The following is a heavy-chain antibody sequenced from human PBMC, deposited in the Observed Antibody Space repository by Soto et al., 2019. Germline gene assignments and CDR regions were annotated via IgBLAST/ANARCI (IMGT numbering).Heavy chain of an antibody. J-gene: IGHJ6*02. V-gene: IGHV3-30-3*01. Sequence: GGSLRLSCAASGFTFSSYAMHWVRQAPGKGLEWVAVISYDGSNKYYADSVKGRFTISRDNSKNTLYLQMNSLRAEDTAVYYCARDITIQYYDFWSGSYYGMDVWGQGTTVTVSS. D-gene: IGHD3-3*01. CDR3: ARDITIQYYDFWSGSYYGMDV. CDR1: GFTFSSYA. CDR2: ISYDGSNK.